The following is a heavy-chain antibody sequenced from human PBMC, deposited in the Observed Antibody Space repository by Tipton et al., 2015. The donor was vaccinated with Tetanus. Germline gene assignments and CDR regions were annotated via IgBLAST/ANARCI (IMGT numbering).Heavy chain of an antibody. V-gene: IGHV4-61*05. CDR1: GGSISSSSYY. D-gene: IGHD6-19*01. Sequence: TLSLTCTVSGGSISSSSYYWGWIRQPPGKGLEWIGYIYYSGSTNYNPSLKSRVTISVDTSKNQFSLRLSSVTAADTAVYYCASAPYSSGWFPWFDPWGQGTLVTVSS. CDR3: ASAPYSSGWFPWFDP. CDR2: IYYSGST. J-gene: IGHJ5*02.